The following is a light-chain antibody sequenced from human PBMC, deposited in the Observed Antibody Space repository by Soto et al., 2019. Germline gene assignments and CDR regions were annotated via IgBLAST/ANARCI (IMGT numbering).Light chain of an antibody. CDR1: SSDVGGYNY. J-gene: IGLJ1*01. V-gene: IGLV2-8*01. CDR2: EVS. Sequence: QSVLTQPPSASGSPGQSVTIPCTGTSSDVGGYNYVSWYQQHPGKAPKLMIYEVSKRPSGVPDRFSGSKSGNMASLTVSGLQAEDEADYYCSSYGGSDNFDVFGAGTKVTVL. CDR3: SSYGGSDNFDV.